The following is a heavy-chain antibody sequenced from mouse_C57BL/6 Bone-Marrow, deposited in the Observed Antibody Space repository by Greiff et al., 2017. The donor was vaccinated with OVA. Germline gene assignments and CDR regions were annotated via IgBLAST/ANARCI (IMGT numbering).Heavy chain of an antibody. CDR1: GYSITSGYY. CDR3: ARDYYGSSYRYYFDY. J-gene: IGHJ2*01. Sequence: EVKLLESGPGLVKPSQSLSLTCSVTGYSITSGYYWNWIRQFPGNKLEWMGYISYDGSNNYNPSLKNRISITRDTSKNQFFLKLNSVTTEDTATYYCARDYYGSSYRYYFDYWGQGTTLTVSS. V-gene: IGHV3-6*01. D-gene: IGHD1-1*01. CDR2: ISYDGSN.